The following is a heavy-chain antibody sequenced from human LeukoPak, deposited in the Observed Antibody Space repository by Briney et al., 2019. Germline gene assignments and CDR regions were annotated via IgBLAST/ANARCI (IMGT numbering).Heavy chain of an antibody. CDR1: GESFSGYY. D-gene: IGHD6-19*01. CDR2: INHSGST. CDR3: WRDTIAVAGFGFDY. V-gene: IGHV4-34*01. Sequence: SETLSLTCAVYGESFSGYYWSWIRKPPGKGLEWIGEINHSGSTNYNPSFKGRVNISLDKSKNQFSLKLSPVTGADTAVYLRWRDTIAVAGFGFDYWGQGTLVTVCS. J-gene: IGHJ4*02.